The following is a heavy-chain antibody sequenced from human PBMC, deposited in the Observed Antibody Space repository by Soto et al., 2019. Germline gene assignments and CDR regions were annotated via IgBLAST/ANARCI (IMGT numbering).Heavy chain of an antibody. V-gene: IGHV1-24*01. CDR2: FDPEDGET. CDR1: GYSIREVF. J-gene: IGHJ3*02. D-gene: IGHD3-16*01. Sequence: SVKLSCKVAGYSIREVFMHWVRQAPGKGLEWMGGFDPEDGETIYAQKFQGRVTMTEDTSTDTAYMELSSLRSEDTAVYYCATVRYDYIGGGAFDIWGQGTMVTVSS. CDR3: ATVRYDYIGGGAFDI.